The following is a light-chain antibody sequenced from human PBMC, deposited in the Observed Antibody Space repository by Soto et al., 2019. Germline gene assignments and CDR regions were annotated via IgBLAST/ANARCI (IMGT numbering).Light chain of an antibody. CDR2: GAS. J-gene: IGKJ5*01. CDR3: QQYGGSPIT. V-gene: IGKV3-20*01. Sequence: EIVMTQSPATLSVTPGERATLSCRASQSVSSNLAWYQQKPGQAPRLLISGASNRATGIPDRFSGSGSGTDFTLTISRLEPDDFALYFCQQYGGSPITFGLGTRREIK. CDR1: QSVSSN.